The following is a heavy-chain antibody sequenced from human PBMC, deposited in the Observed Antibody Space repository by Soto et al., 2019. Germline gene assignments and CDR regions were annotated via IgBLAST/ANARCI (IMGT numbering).Heavy chain of an antibody. CDR1: GFTFSSYA. Sequence: GGSLRLSCAASGFTFSSYAMSWVRQAPGKGLEWVSAISGSVGSTYYADSVKGRFTISRDNSKNTLYLQMNSLRAEDTAVYYFAKSGSGGVPWFGEYYFDYWGQGTLVTVSS. D-gene: IGHD3-10*01. CDR2: ISGSVGST. V-gene: IGHV3-23*01. CDR3: AKSGSGGVPWFGEYYFDY. J-gene: IGHJ4*02.